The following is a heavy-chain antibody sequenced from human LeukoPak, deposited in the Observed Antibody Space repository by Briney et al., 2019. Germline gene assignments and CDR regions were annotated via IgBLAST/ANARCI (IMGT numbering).Heavy chain of an antibody. CDR1: GYTFTSYG. V-gene: IGHV1-18*01. CDR3: ARDLPVAASWAGCSGY. Sequence: VASVKVSCKASGYTFTSYGISWVRQAPGQGLEWMGWISAYNGNTNYAQKLQGRVTMTTDTSTNTAYLELRSLRSDDTAVYYCARDLPVAASWAGCSGYWGQGTLVIVSS. J-gene: IGHJ4*02. D-gene: IGHD6-19*01. CDR2: ISAYNGNT.